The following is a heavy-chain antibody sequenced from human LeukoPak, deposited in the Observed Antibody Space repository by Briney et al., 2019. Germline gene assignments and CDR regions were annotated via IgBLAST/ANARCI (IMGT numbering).Heavy chain of an antibody. CDR3: ARHPDYYYSYMDV. Sequence: SETLSLTCTVSGGSISSYYWGWIRQPPGKGLEWIGNIYYSGSTYYNPSLKSRVTIFADTSKNQFSLKLSSVTAADTAVYYCARHPDYYYSYMDVWGKGTTATISS. J-gene: IGHJ6*03. V-gene: IGHV4-39*01. CDR1: GGSISSYY. CDR2: IYYSGST.